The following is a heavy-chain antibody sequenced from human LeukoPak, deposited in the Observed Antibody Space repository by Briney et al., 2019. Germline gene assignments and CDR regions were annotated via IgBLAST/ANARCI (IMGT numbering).Heavy chain of an antibody. CDR1: GVSLRGYY. Sequence: PSETLSLTCAVYGVSLRGYYWSWIRQSPEKGLEWIGEVNHEGDSIYSPSLKSRLTLSVDMSKNQFSLNLRSVTAADTAVYFCARGSSYVSDYYFDVWGKGTTVIVSS. J-gene: IGHJ6*03. V-gene: IGHV4-34*01. D-gene: IGHD6-13*01. CDR2: VNHEGDS. CDR3: ARGSSYVSDYYFDV.